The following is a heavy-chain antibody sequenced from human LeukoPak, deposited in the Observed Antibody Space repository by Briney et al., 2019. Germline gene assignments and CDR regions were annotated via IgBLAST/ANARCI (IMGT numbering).Heavy chain of an antibody. J-gene: IGHJ5*02. V-gene: IGHV1-2*02. CDR2: INPNSGGT. D-gene: IGHD6-13*01. Sequence: GASVKVSCKASGYTFTGYYMHWVRQAPGQGLEWMGWINPNSGGTNYAQKFQGKVTMTRDTSISTAYMELSRLRSDDTAVYYCARRVGISGIFSSSWYYWFDPWGQGTLVTVSS. CDR3: ARRVGISGIFSSSWYYWFDP. CDR1: GYTFTGYY.